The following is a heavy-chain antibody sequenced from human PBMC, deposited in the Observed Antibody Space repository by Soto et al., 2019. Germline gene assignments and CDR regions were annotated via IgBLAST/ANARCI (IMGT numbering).Heavy chain of an antibody. D-gene: IGHD2-15*01. Sequence: GSLRLSCAAPGLTVSSYRRHWDRQAPGKGLEWVAVIWYDGSNKYYADSVKGRFTISRDNSKNTLYLQMNSLRAEDTAVYYCAKDPRYCSGGSCYFWGQGTLVTVSP. CDR1: GLTVSSYR. V-gene: IGHV3-30*02. CDR2: IWYDGSNK. CDR3: AKDPRYCSGGSCYF. J-gene: IGHJ4*02.